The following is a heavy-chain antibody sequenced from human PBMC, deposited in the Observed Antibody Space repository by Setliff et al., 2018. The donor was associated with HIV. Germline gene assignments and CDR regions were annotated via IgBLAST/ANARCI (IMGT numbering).Heavy chain of an antibody. J-gene: IGHJ6*03. CDR1: GFTFTDYF. CDR3: ARGMNYDYMDV. Sequence: PGGSLRLSCAASGFTFTDYFMSWIRQAPGKGLEWVSHISSSGITIYYADSVKGRFTISRDNAKNSLYLQMNSLRAEETAVYYCARGMNYDYMDVWGKGTTVTV. D-gene: IGHD2-8*01. V-gene: IGHV3-11*04. CDR2: ISSSGITI.